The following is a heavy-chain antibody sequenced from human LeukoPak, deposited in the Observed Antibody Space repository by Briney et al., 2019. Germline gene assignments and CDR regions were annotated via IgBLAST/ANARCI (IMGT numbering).Heavy chain of an antibody. CDR1: GFIVSNSY. J-gene: IGHJ4*02. V-gene: IGHV3-53*01. CDR3: ARDNSGPAF. Sequence: TGGSLRLSCAASGFIVSNSYISWVRQAPGKALEWVSVIYSSGGTFYSESVKGRFTISRDYSKNTLYLQMNSLRVDDTAVYYCARDNSGPAFWGQGTLVTVSS. D-gene: IGHD1-26*01. CDR2: IYSSGGT.